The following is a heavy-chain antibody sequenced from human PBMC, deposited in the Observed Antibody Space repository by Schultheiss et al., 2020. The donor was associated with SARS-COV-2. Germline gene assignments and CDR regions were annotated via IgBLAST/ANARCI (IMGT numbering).Heavy chain of an antibody. Sequence: GESLKISCAASEFTFSNYNMHWVRQAPGKGLEWVGIISYDGSNKYYADSVKGRFTISRDNSKNTLYLQVGSLRAEDTAVYYCARGTYYDFWSGYYTHYYYYGMDVWGQGTTVTVSS. CDR3: ARGTYYDFWSGYYTHYYYYGMDV. CDR1: EFTFSNYN. D-gene: IGHD3-3*01. CDR2: ISYDGSNK. J-gene: IGHJ6*02. V-gene: IGHV3-30*03.